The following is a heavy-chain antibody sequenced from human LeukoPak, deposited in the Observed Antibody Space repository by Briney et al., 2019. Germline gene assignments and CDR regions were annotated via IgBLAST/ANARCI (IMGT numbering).Heavy chain of an antibody. CDR1: GFTFSSYG. V-gene: IGHV3-33*01. Sequence: GGSLRLSCAASGFTFSSYGMHRVRQAPGKGLEWVALIWYDGSNKYYTDSVKGRLTISRDNSKDTLFLQMNSLRAEDTAVYYCAREGPRGNSQFDYWGQGTLVTVSS. J-gene: IGHJ4*02. CDR2: IWYDGSNK. D-gene: IGHD2/OR15-2a*01. CDR3: AREGPRGNSQFDY.